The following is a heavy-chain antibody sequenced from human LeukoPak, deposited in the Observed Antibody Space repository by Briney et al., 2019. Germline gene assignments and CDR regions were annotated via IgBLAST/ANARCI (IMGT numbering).Heavy chain of an antibody. CDR3: ARPSMAYGDYEAYFAY. D-gene: IGHD4-17*01. CDR2: ISNSGNI. CDR1: GVSISSSTYY. V-gene: IGHV4-39*02. J-gene: IGHJ4*02. Sequence: PSETLSLTCTVSGVSISSSTYYWAWIRQPPGKGLEWIASISNSGNIYFNPSLKSRVTISVDTSENHVSLRLSSVTAADTAVYYCARPSMAYGDYEAYFAYWGRGTLVTVSS.